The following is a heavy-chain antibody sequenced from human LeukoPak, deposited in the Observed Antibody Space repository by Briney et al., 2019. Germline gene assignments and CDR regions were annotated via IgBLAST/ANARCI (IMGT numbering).Heavy chain of an antibody. CDR2: IRSSGSGT. D-gene: IGHD3-3*01. Sequence: GGSLRLSCAASGFTFSSFSMNWVRQAPGKGREGVSYIRSSGSGTDYTGSVKGRFTISRDNAKNSLYLQMNSLRAEDTAVYYCASEDDFWSGLDYWGQGTLVTVSS. CDR3: ASEDDFWSGLDY. J-gene: IGHJ4*02. V-gene: IGHV3-48*04. CDR1: GFTFSSFS.